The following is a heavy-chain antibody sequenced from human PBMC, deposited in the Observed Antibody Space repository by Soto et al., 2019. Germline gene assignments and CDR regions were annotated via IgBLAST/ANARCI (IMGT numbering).Heavy chain of an antibody. CDR1: GYRFTSYW. V-gene: IGHV5-51*01. J-gene: IGHJ5*02. CDR3: ARKDKSGYFNWFDP. Sequence: GESLKISFRTSGYRFTSYWIAWVRQMPGKGLEWMGIIFPSDSDTRYSPSFQGQVTISADRSTSTVFLQWASLKASDTAVYFCARKDKSGYFNWFDPWGQGTLVTVSS. D-gene: IGHD3-22*01. CDR2: IFPSDSDT.